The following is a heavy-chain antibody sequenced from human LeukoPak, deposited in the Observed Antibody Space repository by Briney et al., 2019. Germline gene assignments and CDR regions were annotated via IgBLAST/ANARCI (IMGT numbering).Heavy chain of an antibody. CDR3: ARRLASAGYLPDY. CDR2: MNPKSGNT. V-gene: IGHV1-8*01. D-gene: IGHD6-13*01. Sequence: ASVKVSCKASGYTFTSYDINWVRQATGQGLEWMGWMNPKSGNTGYAQKFQGRVTMTRNTSISTAYMELSSLRSEDTAVYYCARRLASAGYLPDYWGPGTLVTVSS. J-gene: IGHJ4*02. CDR1: GYTFTSYD.